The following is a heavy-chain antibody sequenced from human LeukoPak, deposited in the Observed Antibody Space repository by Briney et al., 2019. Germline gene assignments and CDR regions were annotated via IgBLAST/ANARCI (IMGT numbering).Heavy chain of an antibody. J-gene: IGHJ4*02. CDR2: ISGSGGST. D-gene: IGHD6-13*01. CDR3: ARVIRAAPGKGYFDY. V-gene: IGHV3-23*01. Sequence: PGGSLRLSCATSGFIFSTYALSWVRQAPGKGLEWASSISGSGGSTSHADSVKGRFTISRDSSKNTLYLQMNSLRAEDTAIYYCARVIRAAPGKGYFDYWGQGTLVTVPS. CDR1: GFIFSTYA.